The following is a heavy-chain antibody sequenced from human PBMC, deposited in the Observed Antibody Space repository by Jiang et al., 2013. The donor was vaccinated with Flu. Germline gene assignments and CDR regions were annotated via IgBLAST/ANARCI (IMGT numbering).Heavy chain of an antibody. D-gene: IGHD3-22*01. CDR1: GYSFTSYW. V-gene: IGHV5-10-1*01. J-gene: IGHJ4*02. Sequence: GAEVKKPGESLRISCKGSGYSFTSYWISWVRQMPGKGLEWMGRIDPSDSYTNYSPSFQGHVTISADKSISTAYLQWSSLKASDTAMYYCARHDYYDSSGYYHDYWGQGTLVTVSS. CDR3: ARHDYYDSSGYYHDY. CDR2: IDPSDSYT.